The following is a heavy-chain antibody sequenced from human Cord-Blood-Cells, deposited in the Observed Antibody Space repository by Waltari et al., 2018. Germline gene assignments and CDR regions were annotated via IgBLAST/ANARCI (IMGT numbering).Heavy chain of an antibody. D-gene: IGHD2-21*01. Sequence: EVQLLESGGGLVQPGGSLRLSCAASGFTFSSYAMSWVRPAPGKGLEWVSAISGSGGSTYYADSVKGRFTISRDNSKNTLYLQMNSLRAEDTAVYYCAKEWSALGGDCYYFDYWGQGTLVTVSS. CDR2: ISGSGGST. V-gene: IGHV3-23*01. J-gene: IGHJ4*02. CDR1: GFTFSSYA. CDR3: AKEWSALGGDCYYFDY.